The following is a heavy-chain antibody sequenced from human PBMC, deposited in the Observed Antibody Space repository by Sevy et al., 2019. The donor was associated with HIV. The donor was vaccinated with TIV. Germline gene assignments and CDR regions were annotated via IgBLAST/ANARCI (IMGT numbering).Heavy chain of an antibody. CDR1: GFTFSSYS. CDR3: ARAGGYCSSTSCHGAGWFDP. Sequence: GGSLRLSCAASGFTFSSYSMNWVRQAPGKGLEWVSYISSSSSTIYYADSVKGRFTISRDNAKNSLYLQMNSLRDEDTAVYYWARAGGYCSSTSCHGAGWFDPWGQGTLVTVSS. V-gene: IGHV3-48*02. J-gene: IGHJ5*02. D-gene: IGHD2-2*01. CDR2: ISSSSSTI.